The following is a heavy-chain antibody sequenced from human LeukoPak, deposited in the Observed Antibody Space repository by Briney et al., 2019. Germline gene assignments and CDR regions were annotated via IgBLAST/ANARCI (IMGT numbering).Heavy chain of an antibody. J-gene: IGHJ4*02. Sequence: GGSLRLSCTASGFTFSDYYMSWTRQAPGKGLEWVSYITSSGTTIYFADSVKGRFTISRDNAKNALYLQMNSLRAEDTAVYYCAKNKGMTTPLDQDGYWGQGTLVTVSS. V-gene: IGHV3-11*01. CDR1: GFTFSDYY. D-gene: IGHD4-11*01. CDR3: AKNKGMTTPLDQDGY. CDR2: ITSSGTTI.